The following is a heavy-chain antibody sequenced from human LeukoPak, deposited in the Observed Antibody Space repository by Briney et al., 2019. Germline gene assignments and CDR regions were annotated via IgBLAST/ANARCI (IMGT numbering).Heavy chain of an antibody. CDR3: AREEAVAGTTYLYYYYMDV. J-gene: IGHJ6*03. Sequence: GGSVTLSCAASGFTFSDYYMSWTPHATGKALEGVSYISSSGSTIYYADSVKGRFTISRDNAKNSLYLQMNSLRAEDTAVYYCAREEAVAGTTYLYYYYMDVWGKGTTVTVSS. CDR1: GFTFSDYY. CDR2: ISSSGSTI. D-gene: IGHD6-19*01. V-gene: IGHV3-11*01.